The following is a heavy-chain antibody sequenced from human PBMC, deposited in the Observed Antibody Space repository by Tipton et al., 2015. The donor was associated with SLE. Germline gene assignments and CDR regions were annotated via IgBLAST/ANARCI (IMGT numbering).Heavy chain of an antibody. CDR2: TYYMSKWYN. V-gene: IGHV6-1*01. Sequence: GLVKPSQTLSLTCAISGDSVSSNSAAWNWIRQSPSRGLEWLGRTYYMSKWYNDYAVSVKSRIIINPDTSKNQFSLELISVTAADTAVYFCAPWPRGADYWGRGTLVTVSS. J-gene: IGHJ4*02. CDR3: APWPRGADY. CDR1: GDSVSSNSAA. D-gene: IGHD3-10*01.